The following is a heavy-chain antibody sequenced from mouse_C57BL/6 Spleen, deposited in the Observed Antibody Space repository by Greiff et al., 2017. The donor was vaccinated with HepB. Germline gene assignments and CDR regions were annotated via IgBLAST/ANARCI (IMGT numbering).Heavy chain of an antibody. CDR3: ARSSYNGYFDY. D-gene: IGHD2-3*01. CDR1: GYTFTSYG. V-gene: IGHV1-81*01. CDR2: IYPRSGNT. J-gene: IGHJ2*01. Sequence: QVTLKVSGAELARPGASVKLSCKASGYTFTSYGISWVKQRTGQGLEWIGEIYPRSGNTYYNEKFKGKATLTADKSSSTAYMELRSLPSEDSAVYFCARSSYNGYFDYWGQGTTLTVSS.